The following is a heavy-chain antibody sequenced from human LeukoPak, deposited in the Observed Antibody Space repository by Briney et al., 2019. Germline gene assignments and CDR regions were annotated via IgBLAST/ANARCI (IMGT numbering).Heavy chain of an antibody. Sequence: GESLKISCKASGYSFTNYWIGWVRQMPGKGLDWMGIIYPGDSDTRYSPSFQGQVTISADKSITTAYLYWSSLRASDTAIYYCARHSSRGHRYYFDSWGQGTLVSVSS. CDR2: IYPGDSDT. CDR3: ARHSSRGHRYYFDS. J-gene: IGHJ4*02. V-gene: IGHV5-51*01. D-gene: IGHD3-10*01. CDR1: GYSFTNYW.